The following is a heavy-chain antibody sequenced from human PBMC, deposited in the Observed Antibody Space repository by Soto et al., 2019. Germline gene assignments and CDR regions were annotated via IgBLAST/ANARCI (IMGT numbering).Heavy chain of an antibody. Sequence: GGSLRLSCAASGFTFRSYNMNWVRQAPGKGLEWVSYISSSSSTIYYADSVKGRFTISRDNAKNSLFLQMSSLRDEDTAVYFCVRDPDGLTDFDYWGQGTQVTVSS. D-gene: IGHD2-2*03. J-gene: IGHJ4*02. CDR3: VRDPDGLTDFDY. V-gene: IGHV3-48*02. CDR1: GFTFRSYN. CDR2: ISSSSSTI.